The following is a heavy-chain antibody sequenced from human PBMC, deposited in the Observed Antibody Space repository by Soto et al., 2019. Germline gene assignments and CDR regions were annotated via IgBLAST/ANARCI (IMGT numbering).Heavy chain of an antibody. CDR2: ISSSSSYI. Sequence: GGSLRLSCAASGFTFSSYSMKWVRQAPGKGLEWVSSISSSSSYIYYADSVKGRFTISRDNAKNSLYLQMNSLRAEDTAVYYCAKLSFYDSSGYYYDNYYYYGLDVWGQGTTVTVSS. V-gene: IGHV3-21*01. CDR3: AKLSFYDSSGYYYDNYYYYGLDV. J-gene: IGHJ6*02. D-gene: IGHD3-22*01. CDR1: GFTFSSYS.